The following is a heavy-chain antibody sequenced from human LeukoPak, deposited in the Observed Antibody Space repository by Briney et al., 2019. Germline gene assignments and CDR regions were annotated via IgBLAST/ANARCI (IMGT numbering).Heavy chain of an antibody. D-gene: IGHD7-27*01. Sequence: PGGSLRLSCAASGFTFSSYWMSWVRQAPGKGLEWVANIKQDGGEEYYVDSVKGRFTISRDNAKNSLYLQMNSLRAEDTAVYYCAGSRGWGREVDYWGQGTLVTVSS. CDR1: GFTFSSYW. J-gene: IGHJ4*02. V-gene: IGHV3-7*01. CDR2: IKQDGGEE. CDR3: AGSRGWGREVDY.